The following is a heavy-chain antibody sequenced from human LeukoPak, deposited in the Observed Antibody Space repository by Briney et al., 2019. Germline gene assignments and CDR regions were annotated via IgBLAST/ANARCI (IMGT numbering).Heavy chain of an antibody. CDR1: GGSISSSSYY. D-gene: IGHD4-17*01. Sequence: PSETLPLTCTVSGGSISSSSYYWGWVRQPPGKGLEWIGSIYYSGSTYYNPSLKSRVTISVDTSKNQFSLKLSSVTAADTAVYYCAGHVTVTHRTYYYYGMDVWGQGTTVTVSS. V-gene: IGHV4-39*01. J-gene: IGHJ6*02. CDR3: AGHVTVTHRTYYYYGMDV. CDR2: IYYSGST.